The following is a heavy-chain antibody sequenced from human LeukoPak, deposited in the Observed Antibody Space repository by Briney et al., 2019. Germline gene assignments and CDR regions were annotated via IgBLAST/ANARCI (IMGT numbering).Heavy chain of an antibody. Sequence: GGSLRLSCAASGFTFSSYSMNWVRQAPGKGLEWVSYISSSGSTIYYADSVKGRFTISRDNAKNSLYLQMNSLRAEDTAVYYCARAVLTGAFDIWGQGTMVIVSS. J-gene: IGHJ3*02. CDR3: ARAVLTGAFDI. CDR2: ISSSGSTI. V-gene: IGHV3-48*04. CDR1: GFTFSSYS.